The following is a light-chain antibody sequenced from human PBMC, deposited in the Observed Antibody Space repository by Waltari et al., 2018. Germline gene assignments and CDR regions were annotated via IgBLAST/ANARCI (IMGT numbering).Light chain of an antibody. J-gene: IGKJ4*01. Sequence: EIVLTQSPATLSLSPGERATLSCRASQSVSSSLAWFQQKPGQAPSLLIYDASNRATGIPVRFSGSGSGTDFTVTISSLGPEDFAVYYCQQRSNWPLTFGGGTKVEIK. CDR1: QSVSSS. CDR3: QQRSNWPLT. V-gene: IGKV3-11*01. CDR2: DAS.